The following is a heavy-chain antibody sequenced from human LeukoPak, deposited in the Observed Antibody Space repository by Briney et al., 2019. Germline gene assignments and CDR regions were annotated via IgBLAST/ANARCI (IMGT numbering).Heavy chain of an antibody. D-gene: IGHD6-13*01. CDR1: AFTLSTYN. J-gene: IGHJ4*02. V-gene: IGHV3-48*02. CDR3: ARDLPQQQPPNY. CDR2: ISSSSSSI. Sequence: GGSLRLSCTASAFTLSTYNMNWVRQAPGKVLEWVSYISSSSSSIYYADSVKGRFTISRDNAKNSLYLQMNSLRDEDTAVYYCARDLPQQQPPNYWGQGTLVTVSS.